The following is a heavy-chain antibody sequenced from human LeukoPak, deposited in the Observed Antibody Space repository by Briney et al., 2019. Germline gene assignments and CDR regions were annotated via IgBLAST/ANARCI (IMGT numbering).Heavy chain of an antibody. V-gene: IGHV1-2*02. Sequence: ASVKVSCKASGYTFTGYYMHWVRQAPGQGLEWMGWINPNSGGTNYAQKFQGRVTMTRDTSISTAYMELSRLRSDDTAVYYCATTYQSHYYYYMDVWGKGTTVTISS. CDR3: ATTYQSHYYYYMDV. CDR1: GYTFTGYY. J-gene: IGHJ6*03. CDR2: INPNSGGT. D-gene: IGHD1-1*01.